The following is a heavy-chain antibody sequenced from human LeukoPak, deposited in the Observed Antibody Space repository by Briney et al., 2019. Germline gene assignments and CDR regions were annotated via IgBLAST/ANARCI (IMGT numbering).Heavy chain of an antibody. CDR2: ISYDGSNK. D-gene: IGHD2-2*01. Sequence: GGSLRVSCAASGFTFSSYAMHWVGQALRTGLEWLSLISYDGSNKYYADSVKGRFNISRDNSKNTLYLQMNSLRAEDTAVYYCARGPEEEFVVVPAPMDVWGQGTTVTVSS. V-gene: IGHV3-30-3*01. CDR3: ARGPEEEFVVVPAPMDV. J-gene: IGHJ6*02. CDR1: GFTFSSYA.